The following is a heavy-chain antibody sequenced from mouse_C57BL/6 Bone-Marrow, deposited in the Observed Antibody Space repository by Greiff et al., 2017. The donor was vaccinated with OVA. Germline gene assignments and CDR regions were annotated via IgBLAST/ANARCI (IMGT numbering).Heavy chain of an antibody. J-gene: IGHJ2*01. CDR3: ARLRVTTVVAPLDY. CDR2: IFPGSGST. V-gene: IGHV1-75*01. CDR1: GYTFTDYY. D-gene: IGHD1-1*01. Sequence: VQLKESGPELVKPGASVKISCKASGYTFTDYYINWVKQRPGQGLEWIGWIFPGSGSTYYNEKFKGKATLTVDKSSSTAYMLLSSLTSEDSAVYFRARLRVTTVVAPLDYWGQGTTLTVSS.